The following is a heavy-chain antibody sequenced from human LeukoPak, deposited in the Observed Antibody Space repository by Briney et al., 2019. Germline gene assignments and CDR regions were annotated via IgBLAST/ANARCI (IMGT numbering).Heavy chain of an antibody. Sequence: GGSLRLSCAASGFSFSTYDMNWVRQAPGKGLEWISTISGRDLTTHYADSVRGRFTISRDNSKSTLSLQMNSLRAEDTAIYYCATYRQVLLPFESWGQGALVTVSS. CDR3: ATYRQVLLPFES. V-gene: IGHV3-23*01. CDR2: ISGRDLTT. CDR1: GFSFSTYD. J-gene: IGHJ4*02. D-gene: IGHD2-8*02.